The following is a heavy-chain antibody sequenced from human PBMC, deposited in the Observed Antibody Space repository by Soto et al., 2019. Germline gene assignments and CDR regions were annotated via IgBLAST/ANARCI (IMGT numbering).Heavy chain of an antibody. V-gene: IGHV4-59*01. Sequence: PSETLSLTCTVSGGTISRYYWSWIRQPPGKGLEWIGYMYNTGSTVYNPSFKSRVTISVDTSKNQFSLKLNSVTAADTAVYYCARDLWGYCGTDCYPLDVWVQGTTVTVS. CDR2: MYNTGST. D-gene: IGHD2-21*02. J-gene: IGHJ6*02. CDR1: GGTISRYY. CDR3: ARDLWGYCGTDCYPLDV.